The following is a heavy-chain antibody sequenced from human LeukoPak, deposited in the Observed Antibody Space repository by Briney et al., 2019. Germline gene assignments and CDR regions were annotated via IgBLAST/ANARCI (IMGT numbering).Heavy chain of an antibody. J-gene: IGHJ3*01. D-gene: IGHD3-22*01. CDR3: ARDSQCYYDSSGYYCDAFDV. Sequence: GGSLGLPCAASGFPFRRYSMNWVRRPPGRGRVGVSSISTRCSYIYYADSVQGRFTISRDNAKNSLYLQMNSLRAEDTAVYYCARDSQCYYDSSGYYCDAFDVWGQGTMVTVSS. V-gene: IGHV3-21*01. CDR1: GFPFRRYS. CDR2: ISTRCSYI.